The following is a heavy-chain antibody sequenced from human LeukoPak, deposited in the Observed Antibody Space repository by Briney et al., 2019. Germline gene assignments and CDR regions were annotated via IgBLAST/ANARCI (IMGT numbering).Heavy chain of an antibody. CDR1: GFTFSSYA. J-gene: IGHJ4*02. CDR2: ISGSGGST. CDR3: AKAEDIVVVVAATSFDY. D-gene: IGHD2-15*01. V-gene: IGHV3-23*01. Sequence: GGSLRLSCAASGFTFSSYAMSWVRQAPGKGLEWDSAISGSGGSTYYADSVKGRFTISRDNSKNTLYLQMNSLRAEDTAVYYCAKAEDIVVVVAATSFDYWGQGTLVTVSS.